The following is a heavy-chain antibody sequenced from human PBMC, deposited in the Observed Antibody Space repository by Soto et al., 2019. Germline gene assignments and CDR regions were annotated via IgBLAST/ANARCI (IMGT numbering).Heavy chain of an antibody. CDR1: GFTFSSYA. Sequence: QVQLVESGGGVVQPGRSLRLSCAASGFTFSSYAMHWVRQAPGKGLEWVAVISYDGSNKYYADSVKGRFTISRDNSKNTLYLQMNSLRAEDTAVYYCARGRGGSSSSLQDYGMDFWGNVTTFTVSS. V-gene: IGHV3-30-3*01. CDR2: ISYDGSNK. CDR3: ARGRGGSSSSLQDYGMDF. J-gene: IGHJ6*04. D-gene: IGHD6-6*01.